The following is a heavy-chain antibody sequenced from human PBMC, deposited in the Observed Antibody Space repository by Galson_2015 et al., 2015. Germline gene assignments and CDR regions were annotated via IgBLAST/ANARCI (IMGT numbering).Heavy chain of an antibody. J-gene: IGHJ3*02. V-gene: IGHV3-74*01. D-gene: IGHD3-10*01. CDR3: AKDRGGAAFDI. CDR1: GFTFSSDW. CDR2: INSDGTDK. Sequence: SLRLSCAASGFTFSSDWMHWVRQAPGKGLVWVSRINSDGTDKTYADSVKGRFTISRDNAKNTVYLQMNSLRDEDTAVYYCAKDRGGAAFDIWGQGTMVTVSS.